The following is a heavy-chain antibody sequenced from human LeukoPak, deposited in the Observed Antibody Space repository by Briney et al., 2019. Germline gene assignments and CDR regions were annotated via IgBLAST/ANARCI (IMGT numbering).Heavy chain of an antibody. J-gene: IGHJ4*02. V-gene: IGHV3-48*01. CDR3: ARESSVGAHKAFDH. CDR2: ISSSSSTI. Sequence: SGGSLRLSCAASGFTFSSYSMNWVRQAPGKGLEWVSYISSSSSTIYYADSVKGRFTISRDNAKNSLYLQMNSLRAEDTAVYYCARESSVGAHKAFDHWGQGTLVTVSS. D-gene: IGHD1-26*01. CDR1: GFTFSSYS.